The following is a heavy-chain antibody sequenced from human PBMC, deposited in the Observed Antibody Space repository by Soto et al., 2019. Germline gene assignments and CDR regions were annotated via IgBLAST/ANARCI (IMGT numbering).Heavy chain of an antibody. CDR3: ARTTYYDFWSGYFI. J-gene: IGHJ4*02. D-gene: IGHD3-3*01. V-gene: IGHV3-30-3*01. Sequence: GGSLRLSCAASGFTFSSYAMHWVRQAPGKGLEWVAVISYDGSNKYYADSVKGRFTISRDNSKNTLYLQMNSLRAEDTAVYYCARTTYYDFWSGYFIWGQGTLVTVSS. CDR1: GFTFSSYA. CDR2: ISYDGSNK.